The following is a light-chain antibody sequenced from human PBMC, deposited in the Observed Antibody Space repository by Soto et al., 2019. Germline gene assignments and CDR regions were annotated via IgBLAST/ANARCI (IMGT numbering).Light chain of an antibody. CDR1: QSVSSNY. CDR2: GAS. Sequence: EIVLTQSPGTLSLSPGDRVTLSCRASQSVSSNYLAWYQQKPGQAPRLLIYGASSRATGIPDRFSGSGSGTDFTLTINRLEPEDFAVYYCQQYGSSLYTFGQGTKVDIK. J-gene: IGKJ2*01. V-gene: IGKV3-20*01. CDR3: QQYGSSLYT.